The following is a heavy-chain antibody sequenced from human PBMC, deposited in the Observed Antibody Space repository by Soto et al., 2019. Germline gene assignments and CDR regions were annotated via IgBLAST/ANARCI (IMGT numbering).Heavy chain of an antibody. CDR3: AKGAVPTTPVPIFDY. J-gene: IGHJ4*02. Sequence: PGGSLRLSCAASGFTFRSYAMSWARQAPGKGLEWVSSLLRSGSSTYYADSVKGRFTISSDISANSLYLQMDSLRAEDTAVYYCAKGAVPTTPVPIFDYWGQGTLVTVSS. D-gene: IGHD1-1*01. CDR1: GFTFRSYA. CDR2: LLRSGSST. V-gene: IGHV3-23*01.